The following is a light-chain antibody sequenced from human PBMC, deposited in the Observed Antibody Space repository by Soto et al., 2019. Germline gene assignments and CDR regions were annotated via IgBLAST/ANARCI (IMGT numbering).Light chain of an antibody. Sequence: EKVMTQSPATLSVSPGERVTLSCRASQSVATNLAWYQQKPGQAPRLLISGAYIRATGIPDRFIGSGSGTEFTLTITSLQSEDFAVYYCQHYNDLPLTSGQGTKVEIK. J-gene: IGKJ1*01. CDR1: QSVATN. V-gene: IGKV3-15*01. CDR3: QHYNDLPLT. CDR2: GAY.